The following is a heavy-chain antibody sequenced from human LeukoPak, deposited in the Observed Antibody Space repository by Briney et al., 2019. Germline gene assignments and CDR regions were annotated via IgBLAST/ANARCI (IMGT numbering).Heavy chain of an antibody. CDR1: GFTFNSYG. CDR3: ARYYGSGRGYYGLDV. J-gene: IGHJ6*02. Sequence: PGGSLRLSCAASGFTFNSYGMHWVRQAPGKGLEWVAVIYYDGSGSYYGDSVKGRFTISGDNSKNTLYLQMNSLRAEDTAVYYCARYYGSGRGYYGLDVWGQGTTATVSS. D-gene: IGHD3-10*01. V-gene: IGHV3-33*01. CDR2: IYYDGSGS.